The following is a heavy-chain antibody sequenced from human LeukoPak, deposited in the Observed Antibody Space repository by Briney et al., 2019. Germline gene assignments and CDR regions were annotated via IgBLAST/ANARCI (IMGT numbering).Heavy chain of an antibody. CDR2: ISYIGST. CDR3: ARDLVTVTKGFDI. D-gene: IGHD4-17*01. CDR1: DDSFSNHY. V-gene: IGHV4-59*11. J-gene: IGHJ3*02. Sequence: SETLSLTCAVSDDSFSNHYWTWIRQPPGKGLEWIGYISYIGSTNYNPSLKSRVTISIDTSKNQFSLKLSSVTAADTAVYYFARDLVTVTKGFDIWGQGTMVSVSS.